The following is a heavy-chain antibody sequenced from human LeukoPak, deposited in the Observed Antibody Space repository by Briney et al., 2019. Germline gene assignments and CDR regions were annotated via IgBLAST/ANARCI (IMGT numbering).Heavy chain of an antibody. CDR2: VSYIGST. V-gene: IGHV4-59*11. D-gene: IGHD4-17*01. J-gene: IGHJ3*02. CDR1: NDSFSSHY. Sequence: PSETLSLTCAVSNDSFSSHYWTWIRQPPGKGPEWIGYVSYIGSTNYNPSLKSRVTISIDASKNQFSLKLTSVTAADTAVYCARDLVTVTKGFDIWGQGTMVSVSS. CDR3: ARDLVTVTKGFDI.